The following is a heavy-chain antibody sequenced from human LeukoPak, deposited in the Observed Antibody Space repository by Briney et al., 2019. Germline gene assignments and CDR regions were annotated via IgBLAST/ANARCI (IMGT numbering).Heavy chain of an antibody. J-gene: IGHJ5*02. CDR1: GFKFSDYY. CDR3: ARGHLIVVVPAAIIGGWFDP. CDR2: INHSGST. D-gene: IGHD2-2*01. V-gene: IGHV4-34*01. Sequence: LRLSCAASGFKFSDYYMSWVRQAPGKGLEWIGEINHSGSTNYNPSLKSRVTISVDTSKNQFSLKLISVTAADTAVYYCARGHLIVVVPAAIIGGWFDPWGQGTLVTVSS.